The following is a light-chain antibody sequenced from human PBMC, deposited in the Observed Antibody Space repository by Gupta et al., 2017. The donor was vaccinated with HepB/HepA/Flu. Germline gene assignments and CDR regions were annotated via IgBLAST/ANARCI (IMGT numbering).Light chain of an antibody. CDR2: DVS. V-gene: IGLV2-23*02. CDR3: CSYAGSSAFEV. CDR1: SSDVGSYNL. J-gene: IGLJ2*01. Sequence: QSALTQPASVSGSPGQSITISCTGTSSDVGSYNLVSWYQQHPGKAPKLMIYDVSKRPSGGSNRFSGSKSGNTASLTISGRQAEDEADYYCCSYAGSSAFEVFGGGTKLTVL.